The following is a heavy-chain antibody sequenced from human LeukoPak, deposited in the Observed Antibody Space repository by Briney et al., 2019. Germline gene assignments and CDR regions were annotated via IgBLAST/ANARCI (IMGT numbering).Heavy chain of an antibody. Sequence: GGSLRLSCAASGFTFSSYWMSWVRQAPGKGLEWVANIKQDGSEKYYVDSVKGRFTISRDNAKNSLYLQMNSLRAEDTAVYYCASTQLVRLNWFDPWGQGTLVTVSS. J-gene: IGHJ5*02. V-gene: IGHV3-7*01. D-gene: IGHD6-6*01. CDR3: ASTQLVRLNWFDP. CDR1: GFTFSSYW. CDR2: IKQDGSEK.